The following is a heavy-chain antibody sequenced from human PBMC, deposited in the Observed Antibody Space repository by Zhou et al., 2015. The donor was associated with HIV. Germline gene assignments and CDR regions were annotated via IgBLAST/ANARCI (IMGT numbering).Heavy chain of an antibody. CDR3: VRDGAYGLDLRGALDQ. CDR1: GFTFSSYG. D-gene: IGHD3/OR15-3a*01. CDR2: IRYDGSDQ. J-gene: IGHJ4*02. Sequence: VXLVESGGGVVSLGGSLRLSCATSGFTFSSYGLHWVRQAPGKGLEWVAFIRYDGSDQYYADSVKGRFTISRDNSMNTLYLQMNSLRAEDTAIYYCVRDGAYGLDLRGALDQWGQGTLVTVSS. V-gene: IGHV3-30*02.